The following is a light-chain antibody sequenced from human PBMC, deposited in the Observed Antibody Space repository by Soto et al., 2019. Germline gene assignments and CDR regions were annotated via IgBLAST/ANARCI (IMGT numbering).Light chain of an antibody. CDR3: CPFADFTYV. V-gene: IGLV2-23*02. Sequence: QSVLTQPASVSGSPGQSITIACTGTSSDIGSYDLVSWYQQHPGKAPKLIIYEVTKRPSGVSTRLSGSKSGNTASLTISGLPAVEEDDYYCCPFADFTYVFGTGTKVTVL. CDR1: SSDIGSYDL. CDR2: EVT. J-gene: IGLJ1*01.